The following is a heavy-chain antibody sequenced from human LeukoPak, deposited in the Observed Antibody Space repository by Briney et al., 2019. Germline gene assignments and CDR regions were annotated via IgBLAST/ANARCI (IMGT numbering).Heavy chain of an antibody. Sequence: ASVKVSCKTSGYTFTSYAMNWVRQAPGQGLEFMGWINTGTGNPTYAQGFTGRFVFSLDTSVSTAYLHISSLKAEDTAAYYCARAEVSCSGSTCFSYWGQGTLVTVSS. J-gene: IGHJ4*02. CDR3: ARAEVSCSGSTCFSY. D-gene: IGHD2-15*01. V-gene: IGHV7-4-1*02. CDR1: GYTFTSYA. CDR2: INTGTGNP.